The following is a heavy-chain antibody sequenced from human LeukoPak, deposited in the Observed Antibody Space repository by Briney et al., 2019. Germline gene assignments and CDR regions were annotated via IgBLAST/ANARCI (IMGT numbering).Heavy chain of an antibody. V-gene: IGHV3-49*03. D-gene: IGHD3-22*01. CDR2: IRSSIYGGTP. J-gene: IGHJ4*02. CDR1: GFTFREFA. Sequence: GGSLRLSCTSSGFTFREFAVSWFRQAPGKGLEWIGFIRSSIYGGTPKAAASVKGRFIFSRDDSKGVAYLRMNSLKTEDTAVYYCTTHYDSSGYYPYYFDYWGQGTLVTVSS. CDR3: TTHYDSSGYYPYYFDY.